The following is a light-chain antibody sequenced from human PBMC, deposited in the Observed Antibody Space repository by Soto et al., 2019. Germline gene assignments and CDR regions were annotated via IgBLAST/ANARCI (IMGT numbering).Light chain of an antibody. CDR1: QSISTY. V-gene: IGKV1-39*01. CDR2: SAS. J-gene: IGKJ1*01. CDR3: QQSYTSPPWT. Sequence: DIQMTQSPSSLSSCLGGRVTISCRAAQSISTYLNWYQQKPGTAPRLLIYSASSVKTGVPPRFSGSGSGRDFTLTISSLRPEDIATYFCQQSYTSPPWTFGQGTKVDI.